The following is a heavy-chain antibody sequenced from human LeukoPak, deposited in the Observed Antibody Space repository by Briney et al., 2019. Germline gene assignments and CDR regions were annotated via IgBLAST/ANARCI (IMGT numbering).Heavy chain of an antibody. CDR1: WFTFISHA. CDR2: ITSGGGTT. CDR3: AKGGVPGTHYFDY. J-gene: IGHJ4*02. V-gene: IGHV3-23*01. Sequence: PGGALRPSSAAPWFTFISHAMSWGRQAPGERLGGGSMITSGGGTTYYADSVKGRFIISRDIAKNTVFLQMNSLRAEDTAVYYCAKGGVPGTHYFDYWGQGTLVTVSS. D-gene: IGHD6-19*01.